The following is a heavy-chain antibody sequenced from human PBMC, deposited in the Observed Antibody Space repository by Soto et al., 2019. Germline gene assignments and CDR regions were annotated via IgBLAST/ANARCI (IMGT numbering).Heavy chain of an antibody. J-gene: IGHJ6*02. CDR2: IYYSGYT. V-gene: IGHV4-39*01. CDR1: CGSISNSSYY. Sequence: PSQTLPLTWTVSCGSISNSSYYLGWIRQTPGKGLEWIGSIYYSGYTYYNPSLKSRVTISVDTSKNQFSLKLSSVTAADTAVYYCARHKGPVYVGYYYDRDVWCQGTTVTV. D-gene: IGHD3-16*01. CDR3: ARHKGPVYVGYYYDRDV.